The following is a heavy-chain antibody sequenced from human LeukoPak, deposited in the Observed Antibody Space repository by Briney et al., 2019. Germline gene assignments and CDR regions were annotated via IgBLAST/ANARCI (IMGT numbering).Heavy chain of an antibody. CDR1: GFTFSSYA. D-gene: IGHD6-19*01. CDR2: ISYDGSNK. Sequence: PGGSLRLSCAASGFTFSSYAMHWVRQAPGKGLEWVAVISYDGSNKYYADSVKGRFTISRDNSKNTLYLQMNSLRAEDTAVYYCARDMGSSGWYVWVIDYWGQGTLVTVSS. J-gene: IGHJ4*02. CDR3: ARDMGSSGWYVWVIDY. V-gene: IGHV3-30-3*01.